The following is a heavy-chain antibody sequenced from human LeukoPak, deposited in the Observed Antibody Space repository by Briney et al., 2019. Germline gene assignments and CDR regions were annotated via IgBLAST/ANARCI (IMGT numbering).Heavy chain of an antibody. CDR1: GGSISSYY. CDR3: ARASTDILTGYPGIFWFDP. D-gene: IGHD3-9*01. J-gene: IGHJ5*02. V-gene: IGHV4-4*07. CDR2: IYTSGST. Sequence: SETLSLTCTVSGGSISSYYWSWIRQPAGKGLEWIGRIYTSGSTNYNPSLRSRVTMSVDTSKNQFSLKLSSVTAADTAVYYCARASTDILTGYPGIFWFDPWGQGTLVTVSS.